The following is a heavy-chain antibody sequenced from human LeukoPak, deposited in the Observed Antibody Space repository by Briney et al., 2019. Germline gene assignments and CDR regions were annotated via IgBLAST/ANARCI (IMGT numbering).Heavy chain of an antibody. CDR1: GGSFSGYY. CDR3: ARGLRQGSAWSWGPKEKSYQYMDV. Sequence: SETLSLTCAVYGGSFSGYYWSWIRQPPGKGLEWIGEINPRGSTNYNPSLESRVTVSADTSRNQLSLSLTSVTAADSAVYFCARGLRQGSAWSWGPKEKSYQYMDVWGTGTTVIVSS. V-gene: IGHV4-34*01. D-gene: IGHD6-19*01. J-gene: IGHJ6*04. CDR2: INPRGST.